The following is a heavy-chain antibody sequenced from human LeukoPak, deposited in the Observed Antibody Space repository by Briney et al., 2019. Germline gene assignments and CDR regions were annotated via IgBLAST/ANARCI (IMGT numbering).Heavy chain of an antibody. Sequence: GGSLRLSCATSGFTFSSNWMSWVRHAPGRGLDWVANIKPDGSAEYYAASVKGRFTVSRDNAKNSLYLQMNSLRVEDTAVYYCARQLGGSGSYWGQGTLVTVSS. J-gene: IGHJ4*02. CDR3: ARQLGGSGSY. CDR2: IKPDGSAE. V-gene: IGHV3-7*01. D-gene: IGHD3-10*01. CDR1: GFTFSSNW.